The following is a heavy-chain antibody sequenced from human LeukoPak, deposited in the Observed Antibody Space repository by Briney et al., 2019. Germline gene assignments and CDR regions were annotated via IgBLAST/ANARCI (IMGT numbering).Heavy chain of an antibody. Sequence: GGSLRLSCVASGFTFSSYAMTWVRQAPGKGLDWVSVITGSGGSTYYADSVRGRFTISRDNSKNTLYLQMNSLRAEDTAVYYCAKHISDYGDLYEYWGQGTLVTVSS. J-gene: IGHJ4*02. CDR1: GFTFSSYA. CDR2: ITGSGGST. V-gene: IGHV3-23*01. CDR3: AKHISDYGDLYEY. D-gene: IGHD4-17*01.